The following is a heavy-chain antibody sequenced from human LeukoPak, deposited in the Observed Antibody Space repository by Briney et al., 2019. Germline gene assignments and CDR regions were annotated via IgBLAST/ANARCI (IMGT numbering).Heavy chain of an antibody. Sequence: SETLSLTCTVSGYSLTSGYYWGWIRQPPVKGLEWIASIFHSGSTFYNPSVKSRVTISVDTSKNQFSLTLRSVTAADTAVYYCARETEKQWQYWGQGTMATVSS. CDR1: GYSLTSGYY. CDR2: IFHSGST. V-gene: IGHV4-38-2*02. CDR3: ARETEKQWQY. J-gene: IGHJ3*01. D-gene: IGHD6-19*01.